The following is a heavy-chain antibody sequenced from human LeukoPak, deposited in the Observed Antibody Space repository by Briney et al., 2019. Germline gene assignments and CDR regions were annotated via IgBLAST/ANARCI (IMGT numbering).Heavy chain of an antibody. V-gene: IGHV4-38-2*02. CDR3: AVTYYYDSSGYYDFDY. Sequence: PSETLSLTCTVSGYSISSGYYWGWIRQPPGKGLEWIGSIYHSGSTYYNPSLKSRVTISVDTSKNQFSLKLSSVTAADTAVYHCAVTYYYDSSGYYDFDYWGQGTLVTVSS. CDR1: GYSISSGYY. CDR2: IYHSGST. J-gene: IGHJ4*02. D-gene: IGHD3-22*01.